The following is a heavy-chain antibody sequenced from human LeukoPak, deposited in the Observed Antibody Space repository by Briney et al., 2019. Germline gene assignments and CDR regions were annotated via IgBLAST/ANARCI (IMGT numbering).Heavy chain of an antibody. CDR3: ARVGFDWLPKSGPFDY. Sequence: PGGSLRLSCAASGFTFSSYSMNWVRQAPGKGLEWVSSISSSSSYIYYADSVKGRFTISRDNAKNSLYLQMNSLRAEDTAVYYCARVGFDWLPKSGPFDYWGQGTLVTVSS. CDR2: ISSSSSYI. V-gene: IGHV3-21*01. J-gene: IGHJ4*02. CDR1: GFTFSSYS. D-gene: IGHD3-9*01.